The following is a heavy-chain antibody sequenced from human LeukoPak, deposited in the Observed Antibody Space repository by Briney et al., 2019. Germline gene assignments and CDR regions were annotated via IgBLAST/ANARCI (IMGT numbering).Heavy chain of an antibody. CDR2: ISGSGGST. J-gene: IGHJ4*02. D-gene: IGHD6-6*01. CDR3: AKGSSSSRPYYFDY. CDR1: GFTFSSYA. Sequence: RGSLRLSCAASGFTFSSYAMSWVRQAPGKGLEWVSAISGSGGSTYYADSVKGRFTISRDNSKDTLYLQMNSLRAEDTAVYYCAKGSSSSRPYYFDYWGQGTLVTVSS. V-gene: IGHV3-23*01.